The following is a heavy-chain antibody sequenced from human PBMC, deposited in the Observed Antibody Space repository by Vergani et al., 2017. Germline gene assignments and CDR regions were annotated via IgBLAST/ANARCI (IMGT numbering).Heavy chain of an antibody. V-gene: IGHV3-66*02. CDR3: ATTYTAAQNAFDI. CDR1: GFTVSSNY. J-gene: IGHJ3*02. CDR2: IYSGGST. Sequence: EVQLVESGGGLVQPGGSLRLSCAASGFTVSSNYMSWVRQAPGKGLEWVSVIYSGGSTYYADSVKGRFTISRDNSKNTLYLQMNSLRAEDTAVYYCATTYTAAQNAFDIWGQGTMVTVSS. D-gene: IGHD6-6*01.